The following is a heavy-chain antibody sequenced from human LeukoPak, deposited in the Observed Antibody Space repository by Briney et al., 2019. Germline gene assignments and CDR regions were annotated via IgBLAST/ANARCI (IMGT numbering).Heavy chain of an antibody. CDR1: GYTFTSYG. Sequence: GASVKVSCKASGYTFTSYGISWVRQAPGQGLEWMGWISAYNGNTNYAQKLQGRVTMTTDTSTSTAYMELRNLRSEDTAVYYCAIESGPLVGATTVMSFWGQGTLVTVSS. J-gene: IGHJ4*02. V-gene: IGHV1-18*01. CDR2: ISAYNGNT. CDR3: AIESGPLVGATTVMSF. D-gene: IGHD1-26*01.